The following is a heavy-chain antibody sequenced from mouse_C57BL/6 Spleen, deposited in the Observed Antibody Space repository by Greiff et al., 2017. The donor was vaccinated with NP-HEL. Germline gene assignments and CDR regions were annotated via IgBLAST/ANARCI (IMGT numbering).Heavy chain of an antibody. CDR2: IYPGSGST. J-gene: IGHJ2*01. V-gene: IGHV1-55*01. CDR3: ARHPCYFDY. Sequence: QVQLQQPGAELVKPGASVKMSCKASGYTFPSYWITWVKPRPGHGLAWIGDIYPGSGSTNYNEKFKSKATLTVDTSSSTAYMQLSSLTSEDSAVYYCARHPCYFDYWGQGTTLTVSS. CDR1: GYTFPSYW.